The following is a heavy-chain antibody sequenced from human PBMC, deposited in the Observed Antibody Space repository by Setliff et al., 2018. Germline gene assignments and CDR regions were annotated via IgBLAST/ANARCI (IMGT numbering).Heavy chain of an antibody. V-gene: IGHV4-39*01. D-gene: IGHD2-21*02. CDR3: ARTPVVVTLRNAFDI. CDR2: IYHSGST. J-gene: IGHJ3*02. Sequence: PSETLSLTCTVSGGSISSGSYYWSWIRQPAGKGLEWIGSIYHSGSTYYNPSLKSRVTISVDTSKNQFSLKLSSVTAADTAVYYCARTPVVVTLRNAFDIWGQGTMVTVSS. CDR1: GGSISSGSYY.